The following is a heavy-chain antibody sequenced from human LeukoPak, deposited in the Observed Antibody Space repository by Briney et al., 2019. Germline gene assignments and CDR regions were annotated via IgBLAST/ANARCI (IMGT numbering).Heavy chain of an antibody. J-gene: IGHJ3*02. CDR3: ARDGLFGGVIVIVTRDAFDI. Sequence: PGGSLRLSCAASGFTFSSYSMNWVRQAPGKGLEWVSYISSSSSTIYYADSVKGRFTISRDNAKNSLYLQMNSLRAEDTAVYYCARDGLFGGVIVIVTRDAFDIWGQGTMVTVSS. D-gene: IGHD3-16*02. V-gene: IGHV3-48*04. CDR2: ISSSSSTI. CDR1: GFTFSSYS.